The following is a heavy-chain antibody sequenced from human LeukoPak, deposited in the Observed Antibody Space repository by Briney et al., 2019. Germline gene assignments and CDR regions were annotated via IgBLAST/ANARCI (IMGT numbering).Heavy chain of an antibody. Sequence: GGSLRLSCAASGFTFSNYAVSWVRQAPGKGLEWVSAISGRGDNTYYADSVRGRFTISRDNSKNTLYLQMNSLRAEDTAVYYCARDQTPYYWAQGTLVTVSS. J-gene: IGHJ4*02. CDR2: ISGRGDNT. V-gene: IGHV3-23*01. CDR1: GFTFSNYA. CDR3: ARDQTPYY.